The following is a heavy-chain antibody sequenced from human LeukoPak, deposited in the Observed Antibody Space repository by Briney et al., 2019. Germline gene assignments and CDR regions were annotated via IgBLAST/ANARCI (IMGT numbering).Heavy chain of an antibody. CDR3: ARDFTPEWFDIH. CDR1: GFTFSSHA. CDR2: ISYDGSDE. V-gene: IGHV3-30*04. J-gene: IGHJ4*02. Sequence: GRSLRLSCAASGFTFSSHAIHWVRQAPGKGLEWVGVISYDGSDEYYTDSVKGRFTISRDNSKNTVYLQMNSLRADDTAVYYCARDFTPEWFDIHWGQGTLVTVS. D-gene: IGHD3-3*01.